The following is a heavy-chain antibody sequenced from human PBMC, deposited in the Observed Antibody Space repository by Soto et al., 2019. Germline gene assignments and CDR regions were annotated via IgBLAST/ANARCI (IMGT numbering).Heavy chain of an antibody. CDR3: VKKTGGYRPFDD. J-gene: IGHJ4*02. D-gene: IGHD2-8*02. CDR1: GFSISGANW. V-gene: IGHV4-28*01. CDR2: VSHTGFS. Sequence: HVQLRESGPGLVKPSDTLSLTGAVSGFSISGANWWGWIRQAPGKGLEWIGYVSHTGFSHYTPSLESRVTMSVDTSKNLSSLKLTSVTAVDTAVYYCVKKTGGYRPFDDWGKGTLVTVSS.